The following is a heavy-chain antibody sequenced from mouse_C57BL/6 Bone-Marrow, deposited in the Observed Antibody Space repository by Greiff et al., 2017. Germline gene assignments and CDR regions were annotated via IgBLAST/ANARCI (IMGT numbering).Heavy chain of an antibody. D-gene: IGHD2-1*01. J-gene: IGHJ1*03. CDR2: ISSGGSYT. V-gene: IGHV5-6*02. CDR1: GFPFSSYG. Sequence: EVKLMKSGGDLVKPGGSLKLSCAASGFPFSSYGMSWVRQTPDKRLEWVATISSGGSYTYYPDSVKGRFTISRDNATNTLYLHMSSLKSEDTAMYYCARRGNYAYWYFDVWGTGTTVTVSS. CDR3: ARRGNYAYWYFDV.